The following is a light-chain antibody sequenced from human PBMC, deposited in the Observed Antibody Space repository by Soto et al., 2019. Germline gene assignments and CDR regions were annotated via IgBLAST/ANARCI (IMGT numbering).Light chain of an antibody. V-gene: IGKV3-20*01. Sequence: EIVMPQSPATLSVSPRERATLSCRASQSVNSYLAWYQQKPGQAPRLLIYGASSRATGIPDRFSGSGSGTDFTLTISRLEPEDFAVYYCQQYGSSPWTFGQGTKVDIK. CDR2: GAS. CDR1: QSVNSY. J-gene: IGKJ1*01. CDR3: QQYGSSPWT.